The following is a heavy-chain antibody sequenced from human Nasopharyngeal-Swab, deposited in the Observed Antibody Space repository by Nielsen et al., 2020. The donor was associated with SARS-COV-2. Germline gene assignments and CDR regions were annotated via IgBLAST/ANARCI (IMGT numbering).Heavy chain of an antibody. CDR2: IYYSGST. D-gene: IGHD5-12*01. Sequence: LRLSCTVSGGSISSSSYYWGWIRQPPGKGLEWIGSIYYSGSTYYNPSLKSRVTISVDTSKNQFSLKPSSVTAADTAVYYCARVWVDIVATIGAQSFDYWGQGTLVTVSS. CDR1: GGSISSSSYY. J-gene: IGHJ4*02. V-gene: IGHV4-39*07. CDR3: ARVWVDIVATIGAQSFDY.